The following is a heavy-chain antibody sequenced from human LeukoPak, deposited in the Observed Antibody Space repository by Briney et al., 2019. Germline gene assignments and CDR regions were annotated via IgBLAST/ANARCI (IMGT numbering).Heavy chain of an antibody. V-gene: IGHV1-2*02. CDR2: INPNSGGT. Sequence: ASVKVSCKASGYTFTNYGVSWVRQAPGQGLEWMGWINPNSGGTNYAQKFQGRVTMTRDTSISTAYMELSRLRSDDTAVYYCARDYHARAVADSFDYWGQGTLVTVSS. CDR1: GYTFTNYG. D-gene: IGHD6-19*01. J-gene: IGHJ4*02. CDR3: ARDYHARAVADSFDY.